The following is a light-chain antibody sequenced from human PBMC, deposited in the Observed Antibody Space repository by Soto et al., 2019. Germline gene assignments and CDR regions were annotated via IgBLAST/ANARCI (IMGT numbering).Light chain of an antibody. CDR2: KAS. V-gene: IGKV1-5*03. CDR1: QSISSW. J-gene: IGKJ2*01. CDR3: QQYNSDPYT. Sequence: DIQMTQSPSTLSASVGDRVTITCRASQSISSWLAWYQQKPGKAPKLQIYKASSLESGVPSRFSGSGSGTEFTLTISSLQPDDFATYYCQQYNSDPYTFGQGTKLEIK.